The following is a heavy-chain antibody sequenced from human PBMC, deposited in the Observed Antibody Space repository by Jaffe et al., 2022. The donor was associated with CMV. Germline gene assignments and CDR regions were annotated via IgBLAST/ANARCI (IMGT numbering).Heavy chain of an antibody. CDR2: IYYSGST. CDR3: ARRIPLLTGYYRGWFDP. V-gene: IGHV4-39*01. Sequence: QLQLQESGPGLVKPSETLSLTCTVSGGSISSSSYYWGWIRQPPGKGLEWIGSIYYSGSTYYNPSLKSRVTISVDTSKNQFSLKLSSVTAADTAVYYCARRIPLLTGYYRGWFDPWGQGTLVTVSS. CDR1: GGSISSSSYY. J-gene: IGHJ5*02. D-gene: IGHD3-9*01.